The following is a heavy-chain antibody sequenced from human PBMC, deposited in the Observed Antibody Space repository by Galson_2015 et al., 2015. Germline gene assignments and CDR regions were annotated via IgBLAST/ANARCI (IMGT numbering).Heavy chain of an antibody. J-gene: IGHJ4*02. CDR3: ARGTYFDY. D-gene: IGHD1-1*01. V-gene: IGHV1-18*01. Sequence: SVKVSCKASGYTFTTYGISWARQAPGQGLGWMGWISGYNGDTEYAQKLQGRVTMTTDTSTSTAYMEVRSLRSDDTAVYYCARGTYFDYWGQGTLVTVSS. CDR2: ISGYNGDT. CDR1: GYTFTTYG.